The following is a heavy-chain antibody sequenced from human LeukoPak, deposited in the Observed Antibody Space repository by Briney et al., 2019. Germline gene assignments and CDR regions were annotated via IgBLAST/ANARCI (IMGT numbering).Heavy chain of an antibody. J-gene: IGHJ5*02. CDR3: ARDGSSGFGEFKPNWFDP. D-gene: IGHD3-10*01. CDR2: INPNSGGT. CDR1: GYTFTGYY. V-gene: IGHV1-2*02. Sequence: ASVKVSCRASGYTFTGYYMHWVRQAPGQGLEWMRWINPNSGGTNYAQKFQGRVTMTRDTSISTAYMELSRLRSDDTAVYYCARDGSSGFGEFKPNWFDPWGQGTLVTVSS.